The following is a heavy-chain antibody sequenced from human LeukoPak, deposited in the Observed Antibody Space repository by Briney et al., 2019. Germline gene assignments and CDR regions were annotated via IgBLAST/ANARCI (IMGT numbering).Heavy chain of an antibody. D-gene: IGHD6-19*01. J-gene: IGHJ5*02. Sequence: GGSLRLSCAASGFTFDDYGMSWVRQAPGKGLEWVSSITSSSSYKYYADSVKGRFTISRDNAKNSLYLQMNSLRAEDTAVYYCAREMLAAVAAQSWGQGTLATVSS. CDR1: GFTFDDYG. CDR2: ITSSSSYK. CDR3: AREMLAAVAAQS. V-gene: IGHV3-21*01.